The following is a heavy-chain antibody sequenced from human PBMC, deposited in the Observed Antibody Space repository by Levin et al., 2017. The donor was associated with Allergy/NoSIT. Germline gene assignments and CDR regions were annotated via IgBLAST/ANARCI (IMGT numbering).Heavy chain of an antibody. CDR3: ASPYYYGSGSYRLQAFDI. D-gene: IGHD3-10*01. Sequence: ASVKVSCKGSGYSFTSYWIGWVRQMPGKGLEWMGIIYPGDSDTRYSPSFQGQVTISADKSISTAYLQWSSLKASDTAMYYCASPYYYGSGSYRLQAFDIWGQGTMVTVSS. CDR1: GYSFTSYW. J-gene: IGHJ3*02. CDR2: IYPGDSDT. V-gene: IGHV5-51*01.